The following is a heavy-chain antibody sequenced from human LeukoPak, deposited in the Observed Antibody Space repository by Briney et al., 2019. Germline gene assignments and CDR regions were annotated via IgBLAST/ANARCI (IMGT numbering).Heavy chain of an antibody. D-gene: IGHD5-18*01. CDR2: MNHSGST. CDR1: GGSFSGYY. CDR3: ARGQDTAIFQH. J-gene: IGHJ1*01. V-gene: IGHV4-34*01. Sequence: SETLSLTCAVYGGSFSGYYWSWIRQPPGKGLEWIGEMNHSGSTNYNPSLKSRVTISVDTSKNQFSLKLSSVTAADTAVYYCARGQDTAIFQHWGQGTLVTVSS.